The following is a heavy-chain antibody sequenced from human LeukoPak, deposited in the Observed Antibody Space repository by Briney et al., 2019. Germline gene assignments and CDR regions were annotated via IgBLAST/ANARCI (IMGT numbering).Heavy chain of an antibody. CDR3: ARGGGLDV. J-gene: IGHJ6*02. CDR2: INHNGNVN. V-gene: IGHV3-7*03. CDR1: GFTFSSYA. Sequence: QFGGSLRLSCAASGFTFSSYAMSWVRQAPGKGLEWVASINHNGNVNYYVDSVKGRFTISRDNAKNSLYLQMSNLRAEDTAVYFCARGGGLDVWGQGATVTVSS. D-gene: IGHD3-16*01.